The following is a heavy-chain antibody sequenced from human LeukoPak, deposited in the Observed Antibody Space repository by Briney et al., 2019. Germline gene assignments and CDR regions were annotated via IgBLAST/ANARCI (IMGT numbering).Heavy chain of an antibody. J-gene: IGHJ4*02. CDR3: AKAVYYDSSGYYLDY. Sequence: GGSLRLSCAASGFTFDDYDMHWVRQAPGKGLEWVSGISWNSGSIGYADSVKGRFTISRDNAKNSLYLQMNSLRAEDTALYYCAKAVYYDSSGYYLDYWGQGTLVTVSS. D-gene: IGHD3-22*01. CDR1: GFTFDDYD. CDR2: ISWNSGSI. V-gene: IGHV3-9*01.